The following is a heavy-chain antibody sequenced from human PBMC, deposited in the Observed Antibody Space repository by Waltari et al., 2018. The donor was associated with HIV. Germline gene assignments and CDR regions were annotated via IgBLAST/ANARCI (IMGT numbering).Heavy chain of an antibody. CDR1: GGTFSSYA. Sequence: QVQLVQSGAEVKKPGSSVKVSCKASGGTFSSYAISWVRQAPGQGLEWMGGIIPIFGTANYAQKFQGRVTITADKSTSTAYMELSSLRSEDTAVYYCARELSRVTMVQGHGTWFDPWGQGTLVTVSS. V-gene: IGHV1-69*06. CDR3: ARELSRVTMVQGHGTWFDP. J-gene: IGHJ5*02. CDR2: IIPIFGTA. D-gene: IGHD3-10*01.